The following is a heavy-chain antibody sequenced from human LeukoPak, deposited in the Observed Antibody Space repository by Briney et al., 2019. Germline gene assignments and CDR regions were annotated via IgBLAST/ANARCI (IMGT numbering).Heavy chain of an antibody. CDR2: IYYSGST. J-gene: IGHJ4*02. Sequence: PSETLSLTCTASGGSISSYYWSWIRQPPATGLEWIGYIYYSGSTNYNPSLTSRVTISVDTSKNQFSLKLSSVTAADTAVYYCARGQWLAYFDYWGQGTLVTVSS. CDR3: ARGQWLAYFDY. D-gene: IGHD6-19*01. CDR1: GGSISSYY. V-gene: IGHV4-59*01.